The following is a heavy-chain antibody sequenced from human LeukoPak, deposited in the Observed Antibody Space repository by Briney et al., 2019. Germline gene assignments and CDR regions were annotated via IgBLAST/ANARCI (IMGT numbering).Heavy chain of an antibody. CDR3: ARRGGSRGWGAFDI. CDR1: GFTFSSYT. Sequence: GGSLRLSCAASGFTFSSYTMSWVRQAPGKGLEWVSTITTSDGNTYYADSVKGRFTVSRDNSKNTLFRQMNSLRAEDTAVYYCARRGGSRGWGAFDIWGQGTIVTVSS. J-gene: IGHJ3*02. CDR2: ITTSDGNT. V-gene: IGHV3-23*01. D-gene: IGHD6-19*01.